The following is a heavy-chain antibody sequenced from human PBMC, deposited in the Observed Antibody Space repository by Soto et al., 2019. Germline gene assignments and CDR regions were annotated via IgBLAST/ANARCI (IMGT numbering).Heavy chain of an antibody. J-gene: IGHJ5*01. CDR2: VYWDDDK. V-gene: IGHV2-5*02. CDR3: AHNFRGSGSYTGDRFDS. Sequence: QITLKVSGPPLVKPTQTLTLTCSFSGFSLSSNGVGVGWIRQPPGKALEFLALVYWDDDKRYSPSLKSRLTTPQDTSKIQVVRTMTNMDPVETATYYAAHNFRGSGSYTGDRFDSWGQGTLVTVSS. D-gene: IGHD3-10*01. CDR1: GFSLSSNGVG.